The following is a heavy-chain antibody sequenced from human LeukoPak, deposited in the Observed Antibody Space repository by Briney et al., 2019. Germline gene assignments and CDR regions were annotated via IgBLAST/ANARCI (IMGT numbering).Heavy chain of an antibody. J-gene: IGHJ4*02. Sequence: ASVEVSCKVSGYTLTELSMHWVRQAPGKGLEWMGGFDPEDGETIYAQKFQGRVTMTEDTSTDTAYMELSSLRSEDTAVYYCATVVVPAAPLDYWGQGTLVTVSS. CDR3: ATVVVPAAPLDY. V-gene: IGHV1-24*01. CDR2: FDPEDGET. D-gene: IGHD2-2*01. CDR1: GYTLTELS.